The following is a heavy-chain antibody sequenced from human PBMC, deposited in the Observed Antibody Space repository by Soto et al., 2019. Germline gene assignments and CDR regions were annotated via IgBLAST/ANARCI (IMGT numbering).Heavy chain of an antibody. CDR1: GFTFSSYW. CDR3: ARDLPHSPTYYYDSSGYT. Sequence: EVQLVESGGGLVQPGGSLRLSCAASGFTFSSYWMSWVRQAPGKGLEWVANIKQDGSEKYYVDSVKGRFTISRDNAKNSLSLQMNSLRAEDTAVYYCARDLPHSPTYYYDSSGYTWGQGTLVTVSS. J-gene: IGHJ4*02. V-gene: IGHV3-7*01. CDR2: IKQDGSEK. D-gene: IGHD3-22*01.